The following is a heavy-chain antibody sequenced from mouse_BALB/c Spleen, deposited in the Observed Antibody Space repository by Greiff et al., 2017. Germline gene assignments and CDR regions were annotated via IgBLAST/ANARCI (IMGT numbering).Heavy chain of an antibody. CDR3: ARLNGIYAMDY. V-gene: IGHV1-14*01. CDR1: GYTFTSYV. J-gene: IGHJ4*01. CDR2: INPYNDGT. D-gene: IGHD2-1*01. Sequence: EVQGVESGPELVKPGASVKMSCKASGYTFTSYVMHWVKQKPGQGLEWIGYINPYNDGTKYNEKFKGKATLTSDKSSSTAYMELSSLTSEDSAVYYCARLNGIYAMDYWGQGTSVTVSS.